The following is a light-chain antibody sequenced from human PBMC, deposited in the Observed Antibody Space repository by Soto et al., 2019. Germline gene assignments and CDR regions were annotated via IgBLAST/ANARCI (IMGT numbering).Light chain of an antibody. CDR2: DAS. V-gene: IGKV3-11*01. Sequence: EIVLTQSPATLSLSPGERATLSCRASQSVSNYLAWYQQKPGQAPRLLIYDASNRATGIPARFSDSGSGTDFTLTISTLEPEDFAVYYCQQHINRLSFGGGTKVEIK. CDR1: QSVSNY. J-gene: IGKJ4*01. CDR3: QQHINRLS.